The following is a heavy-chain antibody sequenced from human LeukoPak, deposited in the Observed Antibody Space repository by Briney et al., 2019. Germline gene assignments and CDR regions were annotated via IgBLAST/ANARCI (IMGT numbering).Heavy chain of an antibody. J-gene: IGHJ4*02. D-gene: IGHD5-12*01. CDR2: IYTSGST. V-gene: IGHV4-4*07. Sequence: TSETLSLTCIVSGGSINNYYWNWIRQPAGQGLEWIGRIYTSGSTNYNPSLKSRVTISVDTSKNQFSLKLSSVTAADTAVYYCASELRGPKGGLDYWGQGTLVTVSS. CDR3: ASELRGPKGGLDY. CDR1: GGSINNYY.